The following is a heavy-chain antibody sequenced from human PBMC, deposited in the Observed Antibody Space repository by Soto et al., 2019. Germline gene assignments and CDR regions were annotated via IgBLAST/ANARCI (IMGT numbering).Heavy chain of an antibody. D-gene: IGHD1-1*01. CDR1: GFTFRTYD. V-gene: IGHV3-33*01. CDR3: ARSRPSCVGAFSNLDV. J-gene: IGHJ4*01. Sequence: QVQLVESGGDVVRPGRSLRLSCAASGFTFRTYDMHWVRQAPGKGLAWVAVVRADEIEKYYVDSVKGRFSISRDNSKNTLYLQLNALRVDDTGGYSCARSRPSCVGAFSNLDVWVHGTLVTVSS. CDR2: VRADEIEK.